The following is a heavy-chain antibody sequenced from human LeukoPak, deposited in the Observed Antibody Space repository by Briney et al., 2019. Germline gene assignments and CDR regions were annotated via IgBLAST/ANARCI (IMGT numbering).Heavy chain of an antibody. D-gene: IGHD3-10*01. CDR3: ASSPTKNYYGSGRYGMDV. CDR2: ISYDGSNK. CDR1: GFTFSSYA. Sequence: GRSLRLSCAASGFTFSSYAMHWVRQAPGKGLEWVAVISYDGSNKYYADSVKGRFTISRDNSKNTLYLQMNSLRAEDTAVYYCASSPTKNYYGSGRYGMDVWGQGTTVTVSS. V-gene: IGHV3-30-3*01. J-gene: IGHJ6*02.